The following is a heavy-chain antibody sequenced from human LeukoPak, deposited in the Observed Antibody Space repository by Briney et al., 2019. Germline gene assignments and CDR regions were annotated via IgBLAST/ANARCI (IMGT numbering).Heavy chain of an antibody. Sequence: ASVKVSCKASGYTFTSYDINWVRQATGQGLEWMGWMNPNSGNTGYAQKFQGRVTMTRNTPISTAYMELSSLRSEDTAVYYCARALNGGITIFGGDFDYWGQGTLVTVSS. V-gene: IGHV1-8*01. CDR2: MNPNSGNT. J-gene: IGHJ4*02. D-gene: IGHD3-3*01. CDR1: GYTFTSYD. CDR3: ARALNGGITIFGGDFDY.